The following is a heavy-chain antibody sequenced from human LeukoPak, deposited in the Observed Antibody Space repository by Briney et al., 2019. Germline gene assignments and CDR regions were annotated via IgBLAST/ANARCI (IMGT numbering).Heavy chain of an antibody. V-gene: IGHV4-61*02. J-gene: IGHJ3*02. D-gene: IGHD3-10*01. CDR1: GGSISSGSYY. CDR2: IYTSGST. CDR3: AREYYYGSGNDAFDI. Sequence: SETLSLTCTVSGGSISSGSYYWSWIRQPAGKGLEWIGRIYTSGSTNYNPSLKSRVTISVETSKNQFSLKLSSVTAADTAVYYCAREYYYGSGNDAFDIWGQGTMVTVSS.